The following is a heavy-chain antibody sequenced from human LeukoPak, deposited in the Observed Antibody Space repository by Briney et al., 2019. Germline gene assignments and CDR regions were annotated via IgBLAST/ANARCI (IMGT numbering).Heavy chain of an antibody. Sequence: SETLSLTCTVSGGSISSYYWSWIRQPPGKGLEWIGYIYYSGSTNYNPSLTSRVTISVDTSKNQFSLKLSSVTAADTAVYYCARAIYPNYYDSSGYYIDYYYYGMDVWGQGTTVTVSS. V-gene: IGHV4-59*01. J-gene: IGHJ6*02. D-gene: IGHD3-22*01. CDR1: GGSISSYY. CDR2: IYYSGST. CDR3: ARAIYPNYYDSSGYYIDYYYYGMDV.